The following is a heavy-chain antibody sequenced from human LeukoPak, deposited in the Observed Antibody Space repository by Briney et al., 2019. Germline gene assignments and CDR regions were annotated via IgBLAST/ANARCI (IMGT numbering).Heavy chain of an antibody. Sequence: SETLSLTCAVYGGSFSGYYWSWIRQPPGKGLEWIGEINHSGSTNYNPSLKSRVTISVDTSKNQFSLKLSSVTAADTAVYYCASTLAYCGGDCYSQFDYWGQGTLVTVSS. J-gene: IGHJ4*02. CDR1: GGSFSGYY. D-gene: IGHD2-21*02. CDR3: ASTLAYCGGDCYSQFDY. V-gene: IGHV4-34*01. CDR2: INHSGST.